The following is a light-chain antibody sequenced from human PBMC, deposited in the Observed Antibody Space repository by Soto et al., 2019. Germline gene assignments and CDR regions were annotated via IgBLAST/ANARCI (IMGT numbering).Light chain of an antibody. CDR3: SSYTTSSTLEGV. V-gene: IGLV2-14*01. CDR1: SSDVGGYNR. Sequence: QSALTQPASVSGSPGQSITISCTGTSSDVGGYNRVSWYQQHPGKAPKLMIYDVTIRPSVVSKRFSGSKSGNTASLTISGLQAEDEAESYCSSYTTSSTLEGVFGTGTKLTVL. J-gene: IGLJ1*01. CDR2: DVT.